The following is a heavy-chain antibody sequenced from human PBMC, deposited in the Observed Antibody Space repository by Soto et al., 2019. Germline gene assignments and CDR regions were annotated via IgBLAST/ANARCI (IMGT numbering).Heavy chain of an antibody. CDR3: AREYSGYDYCFDY. Sequence: ASVKVSCKASGYTFTSYGISWVRQAPGQGLEWMGWINPNSGGTNYAQKFQGWVTMTRDTSISTAYMELSRLRSDDTAVYYCAREYSGYDYCFDYWGQGTLVTVS. CDR1: GYTFTSYG. D-gene: IGHD5-12*01. V-gene: IGHV1-2*04. J-gene: IGHJ4*02. CDR2: INPNSGGT.